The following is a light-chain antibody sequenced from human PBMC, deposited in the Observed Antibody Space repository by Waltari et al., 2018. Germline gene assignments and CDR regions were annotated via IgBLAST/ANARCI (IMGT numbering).Light chain of an antibody. CDR3: QQSFSSLN. J-gene: IGKJ4*01. Sequence: IQMTQSPSSLSASVGDSVTITCRASQSIDTYLNWYQQKPGKAPKLLIYAASALQSGVPSRFSGSGSGTDFTLTISSLQPEDFATYYCQQSFSSLNFGGGTKEEIK. CDR1: QSIDTY. V-gene: IGKV1-39*01. CDR2: AAS.